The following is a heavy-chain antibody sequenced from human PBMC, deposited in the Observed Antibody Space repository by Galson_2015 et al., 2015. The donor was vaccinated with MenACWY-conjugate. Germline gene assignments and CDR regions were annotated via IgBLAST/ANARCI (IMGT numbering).Heavy chain of an antibody. CDR3: AKDPRVISNYFYMDV. Sequence: SLRLSCAASGFTFSNYGMHWVRQAPGKGLEWVAFIRFDGSNTYHADSVKGRFTISRDNPKNTLFLQMNSLRAEDTAIYYCAKDPRVISNYFYMDVWGKGTTVTVSS. J-gene: IGHJ6*03. CDR1: GFTFSNYG. V-gene: IGHV3-30*02. CDR2: IRFDGSNT. D-gene: IGHD3-10*01.